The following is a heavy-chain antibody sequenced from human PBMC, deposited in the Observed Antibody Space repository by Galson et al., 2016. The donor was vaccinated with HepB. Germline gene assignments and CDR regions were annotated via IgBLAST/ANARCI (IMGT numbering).Heavy chain of an antibody. CDR2: IYPGDSDT. J-gene: IGHJ6*02. V-gene: IGHV5-51*01. Sequence: QSGAEVTKPGESLKISCKGSGSTFTSYWIGWVRQMPGKGLEWMGIIYPGDSDTRYSPSFQGQVTISADKSISTAYVQWSSLKASDTAMYYCARLPCSGSIFYSLYGMDVWGQRTTVTVSS. D-gene: IGHD2-15*01. CDR3: ARLPCSGSIFYSLYGMDV. CDR1: GSTFTSYW.